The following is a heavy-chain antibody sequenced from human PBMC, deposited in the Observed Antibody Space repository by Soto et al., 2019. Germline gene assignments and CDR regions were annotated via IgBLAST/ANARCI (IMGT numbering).Heavy chain of an antibody. D-gene: IGHD5-12*01. V-gene: IGHV3-23*01. J-gene: IGHJ2*01. CDR3: AKEGGYSYWYFDL. CDR1: GFTFSSYA. CDR2: ISGSGGST. Sequence: EVQLLESGGGLVQPGGSLRLSCAASGFTFSSYAMSWVRQAPGKGLEWVSAISGSGGSTYYADSVKGRFTISRDNSKNTLYLQMISLRAEDAAVYYCAKEGGYSYWYFDLWGRGTLVTVSS.